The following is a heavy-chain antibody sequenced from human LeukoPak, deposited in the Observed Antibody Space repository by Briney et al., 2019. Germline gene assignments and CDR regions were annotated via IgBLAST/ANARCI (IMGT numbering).Heavy chain of an antibody. CDR1: GFTVSSNS. CDR3: ARRAGEYSHPYGY. D-gene: IGHD4-17*01. CDR2: IYSGGNT. Sequence: GGSLRLSCTVSGFTVSSNSMSWVRQAPGKGLEWVSFIYSGGNTHYSDSVKGRFTISRDNSKNTLYLQMNSLRADDTAVYYCARRAGEYSHPYGYWGQGTLVTVSS. J-gene: IGHJ4*02. V-gene: IGHV3-53*01.